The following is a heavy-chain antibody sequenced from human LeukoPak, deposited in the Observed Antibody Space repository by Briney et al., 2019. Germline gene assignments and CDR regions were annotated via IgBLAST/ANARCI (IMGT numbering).Heavy chain of an antibody. CDR2: ITNSGNSK. Sequence: GGSLRLSCAASEFTFSSYSMNWVRQAPGKGLKWVSYITNSGNSKSYADSVKGRFTISRDNTKNSLYLQMNGLRAEDTAVYYCARTRSGGYLTFDYWGQGILVTVSS. CDR3: ARTRSGGYLTFDY. D-gene: IGHD3-22*01. CDR1: EFTFSSYS. V-gene: IGHV3-48*01. J-gene: IGHJ4*02.